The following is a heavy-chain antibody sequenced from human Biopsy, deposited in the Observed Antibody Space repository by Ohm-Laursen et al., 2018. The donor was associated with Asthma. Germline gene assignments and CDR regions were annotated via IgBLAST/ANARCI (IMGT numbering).Heavy chain of an antibody. V-gene: IGHV3-30-3*01. J-gene: IGHJ4*02. D-gene: IGHD3-3*01. CDR3: ARDVMEWYLPAFDF. CDR2: GGSSYDGGLK. Sequence: SLSLSCAPSVFTFLSHPLRRLRQAPGKGHERVAVGGSSYDGGLKYYADSVNGRFTVSRDDSKNTLYLQMNSLRPDDTAVYYCARDVMEWYLPAFDFWGQGTLVTVSS. CDR1: VFTFLSHP.